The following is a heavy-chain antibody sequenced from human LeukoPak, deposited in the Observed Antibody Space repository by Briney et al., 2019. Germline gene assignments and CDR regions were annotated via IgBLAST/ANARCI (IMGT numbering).Heavy chain of an antibody. CDR2: IYYSGST. J-gene: IGHJ4*02. D-gene: IGHD3-22*01. Sequence: SETLSLTCTVSGGSISSYYWSWIRQPPGKGLEWIGYIYYSGSTNYNPSLKSRVTISVDTSKNQFSLKLSSVTAADTAVYYCARDRWTYYYDSSGYQWGQGTLVTVSS. V-gene: IGHV4-59*01. CDR3: ARDRWTYYYDSSGYQ. CDR1: GGSISSYY.